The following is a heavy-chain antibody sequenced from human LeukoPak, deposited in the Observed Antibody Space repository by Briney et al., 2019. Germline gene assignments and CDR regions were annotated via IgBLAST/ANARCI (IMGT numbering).Heavy chain of an antibody. CDR1: GFDFSFYW. V-gene: IGHV3-7*01. D-gene: IGHD6-6*01. Sequence: GGSLRLSCAASGFDFSFYWMSWVRQAPGKGLEWVANIKQNGSQRYYVHSVTGRFTISRDNAKTSLFLQMNGLRAEDTAVYYCARRGGSSSRRSPIDYWGQGTLVTVSS. J-gene: IGHJ4*02. CDR3: ARRGGSSSRRSPIDY. CDR2: IKQNGSQR.